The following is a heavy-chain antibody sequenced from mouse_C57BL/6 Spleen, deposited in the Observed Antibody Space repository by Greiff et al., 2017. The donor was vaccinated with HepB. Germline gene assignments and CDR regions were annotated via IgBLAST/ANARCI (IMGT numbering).Heavy chain of an antibody. D-gene: IGHD2-4*01. CDR2: IYPGDGDT. Sequence: QVQLQQSGPELVKPGASVKISCKASGYAFSSSWMNWVKQRPGKGLEWIGRIYPGDGDTNYNGKFKGKATLTADKSSSTAYMQLSSLTSEDSAVYFCARRFLYDYGGFDYWGQGTTLTVSS. CDR3: ARRFLYDYGGFDY. V-gene: IGHV1-82*01. CDR1: GYAFSSSW. J-gene: IGHJ2*01.